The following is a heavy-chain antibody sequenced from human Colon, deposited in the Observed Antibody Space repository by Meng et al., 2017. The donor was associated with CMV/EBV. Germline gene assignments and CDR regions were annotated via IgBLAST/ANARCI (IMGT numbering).Heavy chain of an antibody. Sequence: GGSLRLSCTASGFTFGDYAMSWVRQAPGKGLEWVGFIRSKAYGGTTEYAASVKGRCTISRDDSKSIAYLQMNSLKTEDTAVYYCTGGVSYPWGQGTLVTVSS. CDR3: TGGVSYP. CDR2: IRSKAYGGTT. CDR1: GFTFGDYA. J-gene: IGHJ4*02. D-gene: IGHD2-8*01. V-gene: IGHV3-49*04.